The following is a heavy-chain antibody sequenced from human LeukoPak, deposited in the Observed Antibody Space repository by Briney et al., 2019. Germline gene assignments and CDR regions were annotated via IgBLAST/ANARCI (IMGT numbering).Heavy chain of an antibody. Sequence: GGSLRLSCAASGFTFSSYSMNWVRQAPGKGLEWVSSISSSSSYIYYADSVKGRFAISRDNAKNSLYLQMNSLRAEDTAVYYRARDIYGSGSYYAYWGQGTLVTVSS. CDR1: GFTFSSYS. J-gene: IGHJ4*02. V-gene: IGHV3-21*01. CDR3: ARDIYGSGSYYAY. CDR2: ISSSSSYI. D-gene: IGHD3-10*01.